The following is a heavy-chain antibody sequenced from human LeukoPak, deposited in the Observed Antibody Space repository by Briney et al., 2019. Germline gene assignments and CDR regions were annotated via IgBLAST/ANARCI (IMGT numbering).Heavy chain of an antibody. V-gene: IGHV3-53*01. CDR3: ARDSRVINVVVPAAIFPMDV. CDR2: IYSGGST. CDR1: GFTVSSNY. Sequence: PVGSLRLSCAASGFTVSSNYMSWVRQAPGEGLEWGSVIYSGGSTYYADSVKGRFTISRDNSKNTLYLQMNSLRAEDTAVYYCARDSRVINVVVPAAIFPMDVWGKGTTVTVSS. D-gene: IGHD2-2*01. J-gene: IGHJ6*03.